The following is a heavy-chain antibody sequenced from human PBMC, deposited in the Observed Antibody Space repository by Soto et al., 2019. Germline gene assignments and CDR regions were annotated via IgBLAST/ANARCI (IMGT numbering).Heavy chain of an antibody. CDR2: IYYSGST. J-gene: IGHJ5*02. CDR3: ARADYVWGSYRYTGPWFDP. V-gene: IGHV4-30-4*01. D-gene: IGHD3-16*02. CDR1: GGPIRSGDYY. Sequence: PSETLSLTCTVSGGPIRSGDYYWSWIRQPPGKGLEWIGYIYYSGSTYYNPSLKSRVTISVDTSKNQFSLNLSSVTAADTAVYYCARADYVWGSYRYTGPWFDPWGQGTLVTVSS.